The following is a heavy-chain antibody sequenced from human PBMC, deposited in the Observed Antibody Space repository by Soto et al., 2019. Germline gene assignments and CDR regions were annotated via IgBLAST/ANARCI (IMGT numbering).Heavy chain of an antibody. CDR3: ARDGVGATTFFGYFDY. CDR2: TRHDGSNT. V-gene: IGHV3-33*01. D-gene: IGHD1-26*01. Sequence: QVQLVESGGGVVQPGRSLRLSCAAYGFTFSGYGMHWVRQAPGKGLEWVAITRHDGSNTYYADSVRGRFTISRDNSKKTLYLQMDSLRVEDTAVYYCARDGVGATTFFGYFDYWGQGTLVTVSS. CDR1: GFTFSGYG. J-gene: IGHJ4*02.